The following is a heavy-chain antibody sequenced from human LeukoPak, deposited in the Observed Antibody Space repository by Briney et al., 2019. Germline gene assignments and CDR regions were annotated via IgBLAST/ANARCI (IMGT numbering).Heavy chain of an antibody. V-gene: IGHV1-46*01. D-gene: IGHD2-8*01. J-gene: IGHJ4*02. CDR3: ARDLGYCTNGVCYDLYY. Sequence: ASVKVSCKASGYTFTSYYMHWVRQAPGQGLEWMGIINPSGGSTSYAEKFQGRVTMTRDTSTSTVYMELSSLRSEDTAVYYCARDLGYCTNGVCYDLYYWGQGTLVTVSS. CDR2: INPSGGST. CDR1: GYTFTSYY.